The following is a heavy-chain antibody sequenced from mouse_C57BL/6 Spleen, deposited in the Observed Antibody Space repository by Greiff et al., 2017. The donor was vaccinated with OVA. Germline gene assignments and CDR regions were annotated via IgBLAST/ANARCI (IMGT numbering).Heavy chain of an antibody. CDR2: IDPSDSYT. D-gene: IGHD4-1*01. CDR1: GYTFTSYW. V-gene: IGHV1-69*01. J-gene: IGHJ1*03. CDR3: ARGLTGYWYFDV. Sequence: QVQLQQPGAELVMPGASVKLSCKASGYTFTSYWMHWVKQRPGQGLEWIGEIDPSDSYTNYNQKFKGKSTLTVDKSSSTAYMQLSSLTSEDSAVYYCARGLTGYWYFDVWGTGTTVTFSS.